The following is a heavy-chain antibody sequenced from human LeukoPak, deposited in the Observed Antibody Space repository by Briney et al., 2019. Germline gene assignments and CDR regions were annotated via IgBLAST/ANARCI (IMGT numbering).Heavy chain of an antibody. D-gene: IGHD2-15*01. CDR2: IIPIFGTA. CDR3: AKEMAAYCGGGSCHPPHTGDY. CDR1: GGTFSSYA. Sequence: SVKVSCKASGGTFSSYAISWVRQAPGQGLEWMGGIIPIFGTANYAQKFQGRVTITADESTSTAYMELSSLRADDTAVYYCAKEMAAYCGGGSCHPPHTGDYWGQGTLVTVSP. V-gene: IGHV1-69*01. J-gene: IGHJ4*02.